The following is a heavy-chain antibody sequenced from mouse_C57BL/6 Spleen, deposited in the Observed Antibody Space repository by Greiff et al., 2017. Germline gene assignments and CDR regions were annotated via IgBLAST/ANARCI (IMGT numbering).Heavy chain of an antibody. V-gene: IGHV1-39*01. CDR3: ESFEYDDYAMDY. Sequence: EVKLVESGPELVKPGASVKISCKASGYSFTDYNMNWVKQSNGKSLEGIGVINPNYGTTSYNQKFKGKATLTVDKSYSTAYMQLNSLTSEDSAVYFCESFEYDDYAMDYWGQGTSVTVSS. CDR1: GYSFTDYN. J-gene: IGHJ4*01. CDR2: INPNYGTT. D-gene: IGHD2-4*01.